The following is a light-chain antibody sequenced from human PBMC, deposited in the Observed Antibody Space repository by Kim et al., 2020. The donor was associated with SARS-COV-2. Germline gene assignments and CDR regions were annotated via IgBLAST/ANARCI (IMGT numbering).Light chain of an antibody. Sequence: SPGQRATLSCRASQSVSNYLAWYQQKPGQAPRLLIYDASNRATGIPARFSGSGSGTDFSLTISSLAPEDFAVYYCQQRIHWPKITFGQGTRLEIK. CDR1: QSVSNY. V-gene: IGKV3-11*01. CDR2: DAS. J-gene: IGKJ5*01. CDR3: QQRIHWPKIT.